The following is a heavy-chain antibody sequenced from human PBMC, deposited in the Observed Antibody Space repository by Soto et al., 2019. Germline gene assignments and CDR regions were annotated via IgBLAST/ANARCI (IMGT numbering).Heavy chain of an antibody. Sequence: PSETLSLTCTVSGGSISSGGYYWSWIRQHPGKSLEWIGYIYYSGSTYYKPSLKSRVTLSVDTSKNLFSLKLSSVTAADTAVYYCARESIVVVPAAIGWFDPWGQGTLVTVSS. CDR3: ARESIVVVPAAIGWFDP. D-gene: IGHD2-2*02. CDR1: GGSISSGGYY. V-gene: IGHV4-31*03. J-gene: IGHJ5*02. CDR2: IYYSGST.